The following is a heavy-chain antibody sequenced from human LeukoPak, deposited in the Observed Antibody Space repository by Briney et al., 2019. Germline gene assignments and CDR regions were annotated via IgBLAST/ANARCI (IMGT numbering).Heavy chain of an antibody. V-gene: IGHV1-69*05. CDR3: AKVRRQLVLVDAFDI. J-gene: IGHJ3*02. Sequence: EASVKVSCKASGGTFSSYAISWVRQAPGQGLEWMGGIIPNFGTANYAQKFQGRVAITTDESTSTAYMELNSLRAEDTAVYYCAKVRRQLVLVDAFDIWGQGTMVTVSS. CDR1: GGTFSSYA. D-gene: IGHD6-13*01. CDR2: IIPNFGTA.